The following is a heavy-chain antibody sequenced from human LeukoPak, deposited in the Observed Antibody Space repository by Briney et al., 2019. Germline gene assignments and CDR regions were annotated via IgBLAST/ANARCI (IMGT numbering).Heavy chain of an antibody. Sequence: PGGSLRLSCAASGFTFSSYWMSWVRQAPGKGLEWMANIKVDGGERYYVDSVKGRFTISRDNAKNSLYLQMNSLRVEDTGVYYCARDGRWINYYDGSSPVWGQGALVTVSS. CDR1: GFTFSSYW. D-gene: IGHD3-22*01. CDR2: IKVDGGER. V-gene: IGHV3-7*01. CDR3: ARDGRWINYYDGSSPV. J-gene: IGHJ4*02.